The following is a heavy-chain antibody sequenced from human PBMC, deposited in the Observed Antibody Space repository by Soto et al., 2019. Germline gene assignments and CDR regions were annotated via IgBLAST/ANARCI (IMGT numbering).Heavy chain of an antibody. CDR1: GASISSNY. V-gene: IGHV4-59*08. D-gene: IGHD6-13*01. J-gene: IGHJ3*01. CDR2: FSYSGST. Sequence: PSETLSLTCTVSGASISSNYWSWIRQPPGKGLECIGYFSYSGSTNYNPSLKSRVIISVDTSRNRFSLKLTSVTATDTAMYYCARHSPLAAGGAFEFWGQGMMVTVSS. CDR3: ARHSPLAAGGAFEF.